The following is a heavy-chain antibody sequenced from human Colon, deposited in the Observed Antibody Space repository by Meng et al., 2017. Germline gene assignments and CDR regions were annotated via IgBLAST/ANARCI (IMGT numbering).Heavy chain of an antibody. Sequence: QWPLQEAAPGLVKPPKTLSLTCTVSGDSLSSGNHYWSWSRQHPGKGLEWIGYFYFSGNTYYNPSLKSRVTISVDTSKNQFSLNLRSVTAADTAVYYCARYYYDSSGVTYFDPWGQGTLVTVSS. J-gene: IGHJ5*02. CDR2: FYFSGNT. CDR3: ARYYYDSSGVTYFDP. V-gene: IGHV4-31*03. CDR1: GDSLSSGNHY. D-gene: IGHD3-22*01.